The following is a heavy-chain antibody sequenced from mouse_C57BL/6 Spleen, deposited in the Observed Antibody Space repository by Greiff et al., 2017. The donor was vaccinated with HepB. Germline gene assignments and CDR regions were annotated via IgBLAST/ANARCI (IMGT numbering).Heavy chain of an antibody. CDR2: INYDGSST. CDR1: GFTFSDYY. Sequence: EVKLVESEGGLVQPGSSMKLSCTASGFTFSDYYMAWVRQVPEKGLEWVANINYDGSSTYYLDSLKSRFIISRDNAKNILYLQMSSLKSEDTATYYGARETSGDWYLNVWGTGTTVTVSS. V-gene: IGHV5-16*01. J-gene: IGHJ1*02. CDR3: ARETSGDWYLNV. D-gene: IGHD3-1*01.